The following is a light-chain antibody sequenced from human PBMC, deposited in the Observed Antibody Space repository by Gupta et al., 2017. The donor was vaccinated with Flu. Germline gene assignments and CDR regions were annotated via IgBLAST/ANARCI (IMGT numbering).Light chain of an antibody. J-gene: IGKJ1*01. CDR2: GAS. CDR3: QQNYSPPWA. Sequence: DIHMTQSPSSLSASVGDRVTITCRASQNIVDYLNWYQQKPGEAPKLLVYGASSLQDGVPPRFSGSRSGTTFTLTISSLESADYGTYYCQQNYSPPWAFGQGTRVDIK. CDR1: QNIVDY. V-gene: IGKV1-39*01.